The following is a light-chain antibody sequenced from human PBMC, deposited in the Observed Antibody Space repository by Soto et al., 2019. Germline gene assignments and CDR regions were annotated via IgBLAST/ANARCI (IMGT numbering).Light chain of an antibody. Sequence: DIQMTQSPSSLSVSVGDRVTITCQASQDISNHLNWYQQKPGKAPKFLIYDASNLETGVPSRFSGSGSGTDFTFTISSLQPEDIATYYCQQYDSLPPFTFGPGTKVDIK. CDR3: QQYDSLPPFT. V-gene: IGKV1-33*01. CDR2: DAS. J-gene: IGKJ3*01. CDR1: QDISNH.